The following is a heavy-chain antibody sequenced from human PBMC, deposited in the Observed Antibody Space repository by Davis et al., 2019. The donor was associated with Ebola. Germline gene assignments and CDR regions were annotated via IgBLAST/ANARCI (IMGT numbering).Heavy chain of an antibody. Sequence: GGPLRLSCEGPGYTFHSSGMHWVRQAPGKGLEWLAVISHDGAKKYHADSVKGRFTISRDNSKNTLYLQMNNLRAEDTAIYYCAKESYEILTGYYAYYDFWGQGALVTVSS. D-gene: IGHD3-9*01. CDR1: GYTFHSSG. J-gene: IGHJ4*02. V-gene: IGHV3-30*18. CDR2: ISHDGAKK. CDR3: AKESYEILTGYYAYYDF.